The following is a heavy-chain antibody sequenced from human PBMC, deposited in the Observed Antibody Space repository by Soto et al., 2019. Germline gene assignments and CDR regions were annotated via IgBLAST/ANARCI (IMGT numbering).Heavy chain of an antibody. D-gene: IGHD1-20*01. CDR2: ISYDGSNK. CDR3: AKSLRITGTFDY. Sequence: WWSLRLSCAASVSTCSSYGMHWFRQAPGKGLEWVAVISYDGSNKYYADSVKGRFTISRDNPKNTLYLQMNSLRAEDTAVYYCAKSLRITGTFDYWGQGTLVTV. V-gene: IGHV3-30*18. J-gene: IGHJ4*02. CDR1: VSTCSSYG.